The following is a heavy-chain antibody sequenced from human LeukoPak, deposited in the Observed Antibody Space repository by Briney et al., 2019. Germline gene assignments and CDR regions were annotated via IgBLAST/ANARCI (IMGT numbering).Heavy chain of an antibody. Sequence: GGSLRLSCAASGFTFSSYAMSWVRQAPGKGLEWVSTISTSGGSTYYADSVKGRFTISRGNSKNTLYLQMNSLRAEDTAVYYCAKYSSGGAGYYYYMDVWGKGTTVTVSS. D-gene: IGHD6-19*01. CDR2: ISTSGGST. J-gene: IGHJ6*03. CDR1: GFTFSSYA. CDR3: AKYSSGGAGYYYYMDV. V-gene: IGHV3-23*01.